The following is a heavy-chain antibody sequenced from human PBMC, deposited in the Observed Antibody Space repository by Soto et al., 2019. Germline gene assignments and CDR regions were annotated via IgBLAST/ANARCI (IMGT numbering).Heavy chain of an antibody. V-gene: IGHV3-33*01. D-gene: IGHD2-15*01. CDR3: ARESSYCSGGSCGTWFDP. Sequence: PGGSLRLSCAASGFTFSSYGMHWVRQAPGKGLEWVAVIWYDGSNKYYADSVKGRFTISRDNSKNTLYLQMNSLRAEDTAVYYCARESSYCSGGSCGTWFDPGGQGTLVPVSS. CDR1: GFTFSSYG. CDR2: IWYDGSNK. J-gene: IGHJ5*02.